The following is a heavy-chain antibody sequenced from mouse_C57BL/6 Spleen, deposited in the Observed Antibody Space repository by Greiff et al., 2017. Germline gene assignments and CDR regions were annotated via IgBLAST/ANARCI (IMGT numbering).Heavy chain of an antibody. J-gene: IGHJ4*01. Sequence: QVQLQQSGAELVRPGTSVKMSCKASGYTFTNYWIGWAKQRPGHGLEWIGDIYPGGGYTNYNEQFKGKATLTADKSSSTAYMQFSSLTSEDSAIYYCARGGDYDAYYYAMDYWGQGTSVTVSS. CDR3: ARGGDYDAYYYAMDY. CDR2: IYPGGGYT. CDR1: GYTFTNYW. D-gene: IGHD2-4*01. V-gene: IGHV1-63*01.